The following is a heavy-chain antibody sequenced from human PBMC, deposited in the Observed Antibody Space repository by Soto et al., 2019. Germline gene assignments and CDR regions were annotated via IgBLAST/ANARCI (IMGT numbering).Heavy chain of an antibody. CDR3: ARLNEDSSGWYGGFAI. J-gene: IGHJ3*02. CDR2: IYYSGST. Sequence: PSETLSLTCSVSGDSISSSNCYWGWIRQPPGKGLEWIGNIYYSGSTYYNPFLKSRVTISVDTSKNQFSLNLSSVTAADTAVYYCARLNEDSSGWYGGFAIWVQGTMVTVSS. CDR1: GDSISSSNCY. D-gene: IGHD6-19*01. V-gene: IGHV4-39*01.